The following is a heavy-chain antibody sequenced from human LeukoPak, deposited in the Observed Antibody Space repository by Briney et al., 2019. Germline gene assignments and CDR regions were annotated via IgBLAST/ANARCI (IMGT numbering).Heavy chain of an antibody. CDR2: INPSGGST. V-gene: IGHV1-46*01. CDR1: GYSLTELS. CDR3: ARDSTVTTPYNWFDP. D-gene: IGHD4-17*01. Sequence: ASVKVSCKVSGYSLTELSVHWVRQAPGQGLEWMGIINPSGGSTSYAQKFQGRVTMTRDTSTSTVYMELSSLRSEDTAVYYCARDSTVTTPYNWFDPWGQGTLVTVSS. J-gene: IGHJ5*02.